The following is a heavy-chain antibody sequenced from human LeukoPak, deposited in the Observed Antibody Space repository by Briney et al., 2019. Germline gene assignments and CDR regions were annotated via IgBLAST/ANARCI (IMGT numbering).Heavy chain of an antibody. J-gene: IGHJ4*02. V-gene: IGHV4-61*03. CDR1: GVSINSGPYY. Sequence: PSETLSLTCAVSGVSINSGPYYWHWIRQPPGKGLQWIAYISYSGTTDYNPSLKSRVTISRDTSKNHFSLKLRSVTAADTAAYYCARGPRISGYGYFDYWGQGTLVPVSS. D-gene: IGHD3-22*01. CDR3: ARGPRISGYGYFDY. CDR2: ISYSGTT.